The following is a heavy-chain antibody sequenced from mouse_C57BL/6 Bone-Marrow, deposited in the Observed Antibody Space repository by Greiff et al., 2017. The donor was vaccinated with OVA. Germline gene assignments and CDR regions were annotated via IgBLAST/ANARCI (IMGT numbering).Heavy chain of an antibody. CDR1: GYAFSSYW. D-gene: IGHD2-13*01. CDR2: IYPGDGDT. Sequence: VQLQQSGAELVKPGASVKISCKASGYAFSSYWMNWVKQRPGKGLEWIGQIYPGDGDTNYNGKFKGKATLTADKSSSTAYMQLSSLTSEDSAVYFCARETTGRYYAMDYWGQGTSVTVSS. CDR3: ARETTGRYYAMDY. J-gene: IGHJ4*01. V-gene: IGHV1-80*01.